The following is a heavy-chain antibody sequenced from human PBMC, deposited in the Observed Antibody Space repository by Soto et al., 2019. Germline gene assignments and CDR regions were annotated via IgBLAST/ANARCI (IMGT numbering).Heavy chain of an antibody. CDR2: ISGSGDGT. CDR3: AKVYSSGWRAYNWFDP. D-gene: IGHD6-19*01. J-gene: IGHJ5*02. Sequence: GGSLRLSCAASGFTFSNYAMSWVRQAPGKGLEWASGISGSGDGTYYAESVKGRFTISRDTSKNTLYLQMNGLRADDTAVYYCAKVYSSGWRAYNWFDPWGQGTLVTVSS. V-gene: IGHV3-23*01. CDR1: GFTFSNYA.